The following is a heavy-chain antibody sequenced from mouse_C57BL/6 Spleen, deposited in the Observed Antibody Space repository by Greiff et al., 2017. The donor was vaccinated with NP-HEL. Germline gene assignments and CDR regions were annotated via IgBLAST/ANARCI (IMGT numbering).Heavy chain of an antibody. Sequence: EVKLVESGGGLVKPGGSLKLSCAASGFTFSSYAMSWVRQTPEKRLEWVATISDGGSYTYYPDNVKGRFTISRDNAKNNLYLQMSHLKSEDTAMYYCARAENSNYGFAYWGQGTLVTVSA. CDR3: ARAENSNYGFAY. CDR2: ISDGGSYT. CDR1: GFTFSSYA. J-gene: IGHJ3*01. V-gene: IGHV5-4*03. D-gene: IGHD2-5*01.